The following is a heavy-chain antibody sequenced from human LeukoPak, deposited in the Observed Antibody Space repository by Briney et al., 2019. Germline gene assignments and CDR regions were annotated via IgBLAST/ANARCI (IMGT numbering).Heavy chain of an antibody. D-gene: IGHD2-15*01. CDR3: ARGGEAHCSGGSCYSAAFDI. CDR2: MNPNSGNT. J-gene: IGHJ3*02. Sequence: ASVKVSCKASGYTFTCYDINWVRQATGQGLEWMGWMNPNSGNTGYAQKFQGRVTMTRNTSISTAYMELSSLRSEDTAVYYCARGGEAHCSGGSCYSAAFDIWGQGTMVTVSS. V-gene: IGHV1-8*01. CDR1: GYTFTCYD.